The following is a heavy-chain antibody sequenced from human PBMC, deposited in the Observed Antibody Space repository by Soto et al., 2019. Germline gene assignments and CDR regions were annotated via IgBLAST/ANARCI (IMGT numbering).Heavy chain of an antibody. J-gene: IGHJ6*03. CDR1: GYTFTSYA. V-gene: IGHV1-3*01. CDR2: INAGNGNT. Sequence: GASVKVSCKASGYTFTSYAMHWVRQAPGQRLEWMGWINAGNGNTKYSQKFQGRVTITRDTSASTAYMELSSLRSEDTAVYYCARGPKGLVRSYYYYYMDVWGKGTTVTVSS. CDR3: ARGPKGLVRSYYYYYMDV. D-gene: IGHD6-19*01.